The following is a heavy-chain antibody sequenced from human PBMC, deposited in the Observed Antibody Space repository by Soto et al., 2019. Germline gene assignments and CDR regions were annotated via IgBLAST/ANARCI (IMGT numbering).Heavy chain of an antibody. CDR1: GGSISSYY. J-gene: IGHJ3*02. CDR2: IYYSGST. V-gene: IGHV4-59*01. Sequence: SETLSLTCTVSGGSISSYYWSWIRQPPGKGLEWIGYIYYSGSTNYNPSLKSRVTISVDTSKNQLSLKLSSVTAADTAVYYCARDLNWGGGGAVAFDIWGQGTSGHRLL. CDR3: ARDLNWGGGGAVAFDI. D-gene: IGHD7-27*01.